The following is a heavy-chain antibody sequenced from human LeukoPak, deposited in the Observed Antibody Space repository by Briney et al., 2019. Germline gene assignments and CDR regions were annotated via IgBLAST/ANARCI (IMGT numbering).Heavy chain of an antibody. CDR1: GYSFTSYW. CDR3: ATGTASGGSYLYYMDV. CDR2: IYPGDSDT. D-gene: IGHD2-15*01. V-gene: IGHV5-51*01. J-gene: IGHJ6*03. Sequence: GESLKISCKGSGYSFTSYWIGWVRQMPGKGLGWMGIIYPGDSDTRYSPSFQGQVTISADKSISTAYLQWSSLKASDTAMYYCATGTASGGSYLYYMDVWGKGTTVTVSS.